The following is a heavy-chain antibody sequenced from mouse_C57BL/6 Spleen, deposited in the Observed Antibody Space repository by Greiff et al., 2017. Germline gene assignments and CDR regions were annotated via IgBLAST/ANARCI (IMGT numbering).Heavy chain of an antibody. D-gene: IGHD2-5*01. V-gene: IGHV1-69*01. Sequence: QVQLQQPGAELVMPGASVKLSCKASGYTFTSYWMHWVKQRPGQGLEWIGEIDPSDSYTNYNQKFKGKSTLTVDKSSSTAYMQLSSLTSEDSAVYYCARRDYSTAMDYWGQGTSVTVSS. J-gene: IGHJ4*01. CDR3: ARRDYSTAMDY. CDR1: GYTFTSYW. CDR2: IDPSDSYT.